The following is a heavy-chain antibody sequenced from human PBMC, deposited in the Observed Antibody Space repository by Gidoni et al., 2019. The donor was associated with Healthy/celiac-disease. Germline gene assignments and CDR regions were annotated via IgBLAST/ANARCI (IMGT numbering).Heavy chain of an antibody. J-gene: IGHJ3*02. CDR2: IYYSGST. CDR3: ARISYYYDSSGYNTDAFDI. D-gene: IGHD3-22*01. V-gene: IGHV4-39*01. CDR1: GGSISSSSYY. Sequence: QLQLQESGPGLVTPSETLSLTCTVSGGSISSSSYYWGWIRQPPGKGLEWIGSIYYSGSTYYNPSLKSRVTISVDTSKNQFSLKLSSVTAADTAVYYCARISYYYDSSGYNTDAFDIWGQGTMVTVSS.